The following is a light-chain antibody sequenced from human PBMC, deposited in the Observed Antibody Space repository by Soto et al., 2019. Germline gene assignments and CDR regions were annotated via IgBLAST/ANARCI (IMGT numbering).Light chain of an antibody. Sequence: QSALTQPPSASGSPGQTVTISCTGTSSDVGGYNYVSWYQQQSGKAPKLMIYEVSKRPSGVPDRFSGSKSGNTASLTVSGLQSEDEADYYCSSYAGSNTVVFGGGTQLTFL. V-gene: IGLV2-8*01. CDR2: EVS. J-gene: IGLJ2*01. CDR3: SSYAGSNTVV. CDR1: SSDVGGYNY.